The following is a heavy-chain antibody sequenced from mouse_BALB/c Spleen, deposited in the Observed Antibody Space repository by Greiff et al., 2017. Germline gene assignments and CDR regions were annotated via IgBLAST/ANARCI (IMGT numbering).Heavy chain of an antibody. V-gene: IGHV2-9*02. J-gene: IGHJ4*01. CDR2: IWAGGST. CDR3: ARDGGTRYAMDY. Sequence: VQLVESGPGLVAPSQILSITCTVSGFSLTSYGVHWVRQPPGKGLEWLGVIWAGGSTNYNSALMSRLSISKDNSKSQVFLKMNSLQTDDTAMYYCARDGGTRYAMDYWGQGTSVTVSS. D-gene: IGHD3-3*01. CDR1: GFSLTSYG.